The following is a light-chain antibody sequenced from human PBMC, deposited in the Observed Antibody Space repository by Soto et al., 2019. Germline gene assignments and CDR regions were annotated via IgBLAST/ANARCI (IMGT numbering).Light chain of an antibody. CDR1: QSVSSY. CDR3: QQRRNWPWT. V-gene: IGKV3-11*01. J-gene: IGKJ1*01. Sequence: EIVLTQSPATLSLSPGERATLSCRASQSVSSYLAWYRQKPGQAPRLLFYDASNRATGIPARFNRSRSGTDFTLTVSSLEPGDFSIFFCQQRRNWPWTFGQGTKGEIK. CDR2: DAS.